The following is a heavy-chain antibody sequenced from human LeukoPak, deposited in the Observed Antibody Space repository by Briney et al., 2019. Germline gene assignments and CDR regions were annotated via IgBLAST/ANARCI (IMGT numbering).Heavy chain of an antibody. D-gene: IGHD5-12*01. V-gene: IGHV3-23*01. Sequence: GGSLRLSYSASGFTFNSYVMTWVRQAPGKGLEWVAAISGSGETTYYADSVKGRFTISRDNSKNTLFVQMNSLRVEDTAVYYCAQVSGLTKVGQEEWLRDIWGQGTMVTVSS. CDR1: GFTFNSYV. J-gene: IGHJ3*02. CDR2: ISGSGETT. CDR3: AQVSGLTKVGQEEWLRDI.